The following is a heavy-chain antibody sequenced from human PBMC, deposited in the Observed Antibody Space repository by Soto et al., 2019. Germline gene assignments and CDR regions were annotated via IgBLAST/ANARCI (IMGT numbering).Heavy chain of an antibody. V-gene: IGHV3-23*01. CDR3: AKDDLSAAATPSYFAY. J-gene: IGHJ4*02. D-gene: IGHD2-15*01. CDR1: GFTFSNYA. CDR2: ISGSGGST. Sequence: HLLESGGGWEQPGGSLRLSCAASGFTFSNYAMSWVRQAPGKGLEWVSVISGSGGSTDFADSVKGRFTISRDNSKNTMYWQMNSTTSEDTAGYYCAKDDLSAAATPSYFAYWGQGNLVTVS.